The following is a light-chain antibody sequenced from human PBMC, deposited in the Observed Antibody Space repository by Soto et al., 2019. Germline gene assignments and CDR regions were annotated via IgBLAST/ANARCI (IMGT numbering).Light chain of an antibody. Sequence: EIVLTQSPGTLSLSPGERATLSWRASQSVSSIYLAWYQQRPGQAPRLLIYRASSRATGIPDRFSGSGSGTEFTLTISRLEPEDFAVYYCQQYVNSPLTFGGGTKVEIK. CDR3: QQYVNSPLT. CDR1: QSVSSIY. J-gene: IGKJ4*01. V-gene: IGKV3-20*01. CDR2: RAS.